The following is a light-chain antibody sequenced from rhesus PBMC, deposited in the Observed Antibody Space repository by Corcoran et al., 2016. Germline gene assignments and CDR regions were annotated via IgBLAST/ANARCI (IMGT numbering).Light chain of an antibody. CDR2: NTN. V-gene: IGLV7-76*01. J-gene: IGLJ6*01. Sequence: QAVVTQEPSMTVYPGGTVTLTCGSNTGGVTSGNYPNWFQQKPGQVPRALIYNTNDKHSWTPARFSGSLAGGKAALTLSVAQPEDEADYYCLLYYRGVPVFGRGTKLTVL. CDR3: LLYYRGVPV. CDR1: TGGVTSGNY.